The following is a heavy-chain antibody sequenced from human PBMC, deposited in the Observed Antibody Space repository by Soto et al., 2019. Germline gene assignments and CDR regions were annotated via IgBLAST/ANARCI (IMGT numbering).Heavy chain of an antibody. D-gene: IGHD4-4*01. CDR1: GGSISSSSYY. J-gene: IGHJ4*02. V-gene: IGHV4-39*01. CDR2: IYYSGST. CDR3: ARPTRTDYSRVGKIDY. Sequence: SETLSLTCTASGGSISSSSYYWGRIRQPPGKGLEWIGSIYYSGSTYYNPSLKSRVTISVDTSKNQFSLKLSSVTAADTAVYYCARPTRTDYSRVGKIDYWGQGTLVTVSS.